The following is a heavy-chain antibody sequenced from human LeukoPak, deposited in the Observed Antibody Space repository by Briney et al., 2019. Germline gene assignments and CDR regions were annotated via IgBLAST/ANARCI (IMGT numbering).Heavy chain of an antibody. Sequence: GASVKVSCKASGYTFTGYYMHWVRQAPGQGLEWMGWINPNSGGTNYAQKFQGRVTMTRDTSISTAYMELSRLRSDDTAVYYCARDPYSSSWYWFDPWGQGTLVTVPS. CDR1: GYTFTGYY. J-gene: IGHJ5*02. CDR2: INPNSGGT. V-gene: IGHV1-2*02. CDR3: ARDPYSSSWYWFDP. D-gene: IGHD6-13*01.